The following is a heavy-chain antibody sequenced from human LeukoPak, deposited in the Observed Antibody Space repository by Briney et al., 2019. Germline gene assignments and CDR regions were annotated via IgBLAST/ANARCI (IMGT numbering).Heavy chain of an antibody. CDR2: IKEDGSQQ. CDR1: GFPFSGYW. V-gene: IGHV3-7*01. Sequence: PGGSLRLSCAASGFPFSGYWMDWVCQAPGKGMEWVANIKEDGSQQYYADSVKGRFTISRDNAKNSLYLQMNSLRVEDTAIYYCSRSLDYLGQGALVTVSS. CDR3: SRSLDY. J-gene: IGHJ4*02.